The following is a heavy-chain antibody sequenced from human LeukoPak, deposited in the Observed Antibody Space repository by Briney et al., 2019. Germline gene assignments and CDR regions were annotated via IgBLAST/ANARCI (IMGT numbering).Heavy chain of an antibody. Sequence: GRSLRLSCAASGFTFSSYGMHWVRQAPGKGLEWVAVIWYDGSNKYYADSVMGRFTISRDNSKNTLYLQMNSLRAEDTAVYYCARDYNGSGFYFDFDYWGQGTLVTVSS. J-gene: IGHJ4*02. V-gene: IGHV3-33*08. CDR1: GFTFSSYG. CDR2: IWYDGSNK. CDR3: ARDYNGSGFYFDFDY. D-gene: IGHD3-10*01.